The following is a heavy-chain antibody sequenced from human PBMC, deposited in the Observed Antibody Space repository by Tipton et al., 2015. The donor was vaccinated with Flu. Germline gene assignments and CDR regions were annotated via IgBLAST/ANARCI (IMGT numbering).Heavy chain of an antibody. Sequence: SLRLSCAASGFTFSDYYMSWIRQAPGKGLEWVSYIVSSGTIMYYSDSVQGRFTVSRDNAKNSLVLQMDSLRVEDTAVYYCARVGSRFGSGSLDFWGQGTLVTVSS. CDR1: GFTFSDYY. J-gene: IGHJ4*02. CDR2: IVSSGTIM. D-gene: IGHD3-10*01. V-gene: IGHV3-11*01. CDR3: ARVGSRFGSGSLDF.